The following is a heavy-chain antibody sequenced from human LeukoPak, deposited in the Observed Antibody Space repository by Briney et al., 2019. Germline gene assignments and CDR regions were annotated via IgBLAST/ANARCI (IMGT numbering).Heavy chain of an antibody. CDR2: IKSKTDGETT. V-gene: IGHV3-15*01. CDR1: GGSFSGYY. J-gene: IGHJ4*02. Sequence: ETLSLTCAVYGGSFSGYYWSWIRQAPGKGLEWIGRIKSKTDGETTNYAEPVRGRFTISRDDSKSAVYLQMNSLKIEDTAVYYCTTDLGTYYHGSQRLIPIDYWGQGTLVTVSS. D-gene: IGHD3-10*01. CDR3: TTDLGTYYHGSQRLIPIDY.